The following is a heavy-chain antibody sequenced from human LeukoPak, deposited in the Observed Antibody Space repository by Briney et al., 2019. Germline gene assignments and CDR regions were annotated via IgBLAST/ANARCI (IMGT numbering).Heavy chain of an antibody. CDR3: ARGGYYGSGNDFRFDP. V-gene: IGHV4-59*01. J-gene: IGHJ5*02. D-gene: IGHD3-10*01. CDR1: GGSISSYY. CDR2: IYYSGST. Sequence: TLSLTCTVSGGSISSYYWSWIRQPPGKGLEWIGYIYYSGSTNYKPSLKSRVTISVDTSKNQFSLKLSSVTAADTAVYYCARGGYYGSGNDFRFDPWGQGTLVTVSS.